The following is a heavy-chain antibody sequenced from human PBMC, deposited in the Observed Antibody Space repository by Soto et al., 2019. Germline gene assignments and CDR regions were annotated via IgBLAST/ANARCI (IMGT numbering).Heavy chain of an antibody. Sequence: SETLSLTCSVSGGSISSYYWSWIRQPPGKGLEWIGYIYYSGSTSYNPSLKSRVTISVDTSKNQFSLKLSSVTAADTAVYYCARGFRPYYYGSSGYFFDYWGQGTLVTVSS. J-gene: IGHJ4*02. CDR1: GGSISSYY. D-gene: IGHD3-22*01. CDR3: ARGFRPYYYGSSGYFFDY. CDR2: IYYSGST. V-gene: IGHV4-59*01.